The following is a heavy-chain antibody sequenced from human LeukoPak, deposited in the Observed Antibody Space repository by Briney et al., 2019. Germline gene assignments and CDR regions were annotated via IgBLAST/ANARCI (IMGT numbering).Heavy chain of an antibody. Sequence: GESLKISCAASGFTFSSYSMNWVRQAPGKGLEWVSSISSSSSYIYYADSVKGRFTISRDNAKNSLYLQMNSLRAEDTAVYYCAPYCSGGSCQIYWGQGTLVTVSS. J-gene: IGHJ4*02. D-gene: IGHD2-15*01. CDR3: APYCSGGSCQIY. CDR2: ISSSSSYI. CDR1: GFTFSSYS. V-gene: IGHV3-21*01.